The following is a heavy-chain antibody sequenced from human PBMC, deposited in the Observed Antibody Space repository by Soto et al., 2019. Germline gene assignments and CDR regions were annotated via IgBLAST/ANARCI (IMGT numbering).Heavy chain of an antibody. CDR2: INHSGST. CDR1: GGSFSGYY. J-gene: IGHJ5*02. D-gene: IGHD6-19*01. Sequence: SETLSLTCAVYGGSFSGYYWSWIRQPPGKGLEWIGEINHSGSTNYNPSLKSRVTISVDTSKNQFSLKLSSVTAADTAVYYCARGVDSSGWYRGLNWFDPWGQGTLVTVSS. V-gene: IGHV4-34*01. CDR3: ARGVDSSGWYRGLNWFDP.